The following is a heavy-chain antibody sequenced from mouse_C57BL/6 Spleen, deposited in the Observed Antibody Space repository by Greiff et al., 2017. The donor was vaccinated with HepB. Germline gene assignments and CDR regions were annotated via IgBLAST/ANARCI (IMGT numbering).Heavy chain of an antibody. CDR1: GYTFTSYW. Sequence: QVQLQQPGAELVKPGASVKMSCKASGYTFTSYWITWVKQRPGQGLEWIGDIYPGSGSTNYNEKFKSKATLTVDTSSSTAYMELRSLTSEDSAVYYCARPYEYDEGAWCAYWGQGTVVTVSA. V-gene: IGHV1-55*01. D-gene: IGHD2-4*01. J-gene: IGHJ3*01. CDR2: IYPGSGST. CDR3: ARPYEYDEGAWCAY.